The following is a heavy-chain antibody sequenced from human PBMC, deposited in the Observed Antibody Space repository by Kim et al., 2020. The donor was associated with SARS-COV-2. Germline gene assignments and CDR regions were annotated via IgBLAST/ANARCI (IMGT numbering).Heavy chain of an antibody. CDR2: SSWSNDAI. CDR1: GFKVDDYA. V-gene: IGHV3-9*01. J-gene: IGHJ6*02. D-gene: IGHD6-25*01. CDR3: ARDLGPLREAANTGYYYEMDV. Sequence: GGSLRLSCAVSGFKVDDYAMFWVRQLPGKGLEWVSGSSWSNDAIAYADSVKGRFTISRDIAKNSLYLQMDSLRPEDSGVYYCARDLGPLREAANTGYYYEMDVWGRGTTVTVSS.